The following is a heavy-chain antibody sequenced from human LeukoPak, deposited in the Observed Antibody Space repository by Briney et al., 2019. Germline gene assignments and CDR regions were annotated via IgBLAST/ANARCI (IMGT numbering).Heavy chain of an antibody. V-gene: IGHV4-59*01. CDR3: ARDRGYNWSYNNDTFDI. D-gene: IGHD1-7*01. CDR2: IYYSGST. J-gene: IGHJ3*02. CDR1: GGSISSYY. Sequence: SETLSLTCTVSGGSISSYYWSWIRQPPGKGLEWIGYIYYSGSTNYNPSLKSRVTISVDTSKNQFSLKLSSVTAADTAVYYCARDRGYNWSYNNDTFDIWGQGTMVTVSS.